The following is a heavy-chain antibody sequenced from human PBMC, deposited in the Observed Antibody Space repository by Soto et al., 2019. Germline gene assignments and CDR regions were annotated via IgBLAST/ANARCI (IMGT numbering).Heavy chain of an antibody. V-gene: IGHV4-59*01. CDR2: IYYSGST. CDR3: ARGTSVSDDYGDYTDAFDI. J-gene: IGHJ3*02. CDR1: GGSISSYY. D-gene: IGHD4-17*01. Sequence: SETLSHTCSVAGGSISSYYLSCIRQPTGKGLEWIGYIYYSGSTNYNPSLKSRVTISVDTSKNQFSLKLSSVTAADTAVYYCARGTSVSDDYGDYTDAFDIWGQGTMVTVSS.